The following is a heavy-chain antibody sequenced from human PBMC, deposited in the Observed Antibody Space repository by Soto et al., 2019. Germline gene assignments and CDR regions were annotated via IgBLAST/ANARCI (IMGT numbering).Heavy chain of an antibody. D-gene: IGHD1-1*01. Sequence: QVQLQESGPGLVKPSETLSLTCTVSGGSISSYYWSWIRQPPGKGLEWIGYIYYSGSTNYNPSLKRRVTIPVDTSKNQFSLKLSSVTAADTAVYYCARTNWNAAWFDPWGQGTLVTVSS. CDR3: ARTNWNAAWFDP. V-gene: IGHV4-59*01. J-gene: IGHJ5*02. CDR1: GGSISSYY. CDR2: IYYSGST.